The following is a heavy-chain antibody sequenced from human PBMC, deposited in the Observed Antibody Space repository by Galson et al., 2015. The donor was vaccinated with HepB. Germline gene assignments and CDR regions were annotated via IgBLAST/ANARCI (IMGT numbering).Heavy chain of an antibody. CDR1: GFTFSSYG. J-gene: IGHJ4*02. D-gene: IGHD3-16*01. Sequence: LRLSCAASGFTFSSYGMHWVRQAPGKGLEWVAVIWYDGSNKYYADSVKGRFTISRDNSKNTLYLQMNSLRAEDTAVYYCARDDDYVWGSYPNYWGQGTLVTVSS. CDR3: ARDDDYVWGSYPNY. CDR2: IWYDGSNK. V-gene: IGHV3-33*01.